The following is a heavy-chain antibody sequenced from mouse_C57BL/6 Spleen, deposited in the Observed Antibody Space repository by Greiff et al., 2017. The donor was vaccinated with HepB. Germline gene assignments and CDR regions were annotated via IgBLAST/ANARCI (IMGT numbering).Heavy chain of an antibody. J-gene: IGHJ2*01. D-gene: IGHD1-1*01. CDR3: ARPYGSSYVGFDY. Sequence: VQLQQSGPVLVKPGASVKMSCKASGYTFTDYYMNWVKQSHGKSLEWIGVINPYNGGTSYNQKFKGKATLTVDKSSSTAYMELNSLTSEDSAVYYCARPYGSSYVGFDYWGQGTTLTVSS. V-gene: IGHV1-19*01. CDR1: GYTFTDYY. CDR2: INPYNGGT.